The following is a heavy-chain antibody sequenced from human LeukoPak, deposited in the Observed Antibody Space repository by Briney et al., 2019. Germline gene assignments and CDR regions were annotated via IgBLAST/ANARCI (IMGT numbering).Heavy chain of an antibody. Sequence: GGSLRLSCAASGFTFSSYTMNWVRQPPGKGLEWVSNIGTSSTTIYYADSVKGRFTISRDSAKNSLYLQMNSLRADDTAMYYCARDNLAAAGDDNFDLWGQGTMVTVSS. V-gene: IGHV3-48*01. CDR3: ARDNLAAAGDDNFDL. CDR2: IGTSSTTI. CDR1: GFTFSSYT. J-gene: IGHJ3*01. D-gene: IGHD6-13*01.